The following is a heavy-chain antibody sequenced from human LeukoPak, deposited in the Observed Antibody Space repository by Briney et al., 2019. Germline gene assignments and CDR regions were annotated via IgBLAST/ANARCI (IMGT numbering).Heavy chain of an antibody. Sequence: GGSLRLSCAASGFTFSSYAMSWVRQAPGKGLEWVSAISGSGGSTYYADSVKGRFTISRDNSKNTLYLQMNSLRAEDTAVYYCARGGTYYYDSSGYYYPFDYWGQGTLVTVSS. CDR2: ISGSGGST. CDR3: ARGGTYYYDSSGYYYPFDY. J-gene: IGHJ4*02. CDR1: GFTFSSYA. V-gene: IGHV3-23*01. D-gene: IGHD3-22*01.